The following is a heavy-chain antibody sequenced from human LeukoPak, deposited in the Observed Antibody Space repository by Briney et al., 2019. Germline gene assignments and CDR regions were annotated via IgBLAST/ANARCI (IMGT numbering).Heavy chain of an antibody. V-gene: IGHV1-18*01. CDR2: ISTSNGNT. D-gene: IGHD3-22*01. J-gene: IGHJ3*02. Sequence: ASVKVSCKASGYTFTSYGFSWVRQAPGQGLEWMGWISTSNGNTNYAQKLQGRVTMTTDTSTSTAYMELRSLKSDDTAVYYCASLKNYYDSSGYLVTDAFDIWGQGTMVTVSS. CDR1: GYTFTSYG. CDR3: ASLKNYYDSSGYLVTDAFDI.